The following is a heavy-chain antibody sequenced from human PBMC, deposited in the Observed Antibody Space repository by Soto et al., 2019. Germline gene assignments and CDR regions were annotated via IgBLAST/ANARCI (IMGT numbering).Heavy chain of an antibody. D-gene: IGHD4-17*01. CDR3: ARGRYDYGDYVGVWFDP. V-gene: IGHV4-30-4*01. J-gene: IGHJ5*02. Sequence: PSETLSLTCTVSGGSISSGDYYWSWIRQPPGKGLEWIGYIYYSGSTYYNPSLKSRVTISVDTSKNQFSLKLSSVTAADTAVYHCARGRYDYGDYVGVWFDPWGQGTLVTVSS. CDR1: GGSISSGDYY. CDR2: IYYSGST.